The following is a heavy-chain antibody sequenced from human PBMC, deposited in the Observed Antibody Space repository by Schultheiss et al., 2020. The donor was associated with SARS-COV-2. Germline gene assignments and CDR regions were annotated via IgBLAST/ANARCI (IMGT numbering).Heavy chain of an antibody. D-gene: IGHD3-16*01. CDR2: IYTSGST. V-gene: IGHV4-61*02. Sequence: SETLSLTCTVSGGSVSSGSYYWSWIRQPAGKGLEWIGRIYTSGSTNYNPSLKSRVTMSVDTSKNQFSLKLSSVTAADTAVYYCARGDYGDYWGQGTLVTVSS. CDR3: ARGDYGDY. J-gene: IGHJ4*02. CDR1: GGSVSSGSYY.